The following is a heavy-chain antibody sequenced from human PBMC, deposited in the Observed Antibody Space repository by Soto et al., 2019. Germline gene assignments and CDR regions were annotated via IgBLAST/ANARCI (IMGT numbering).Heavy chain of an antibody. J-gene: IGHJ6*02. CDR2: INHSGST. CDR1: GGSFSGYY. Sequence: SETLSLTCAVYGGSFSGYYWSWIRQPPGKGLEWIGEINHSGSTNYNPSLKSRVTISVDTSKNQFSLKLSSVTAADTAVYYCARGGYDFWSGYSYYYGMDVWGQGTTVTV. D-gene: IGHD3-3*01. CDR3: ARGGYDFWSGYSYYYGMDV. V-gene: IGHV4-34*01.